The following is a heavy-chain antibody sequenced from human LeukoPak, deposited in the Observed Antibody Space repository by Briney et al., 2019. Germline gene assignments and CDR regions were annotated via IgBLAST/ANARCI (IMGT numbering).Heavy chain of an antibody. D-gene: IGHD3-22*01. CDR2: IYPGDSDT. V-gene: IGHV5-51*01. Sequence: GESLKISCKGSGYSFTSYWIGWVRPMPGKGLEWMGIIYPGDSDTRYSPSFQGQVTISADKSISTAYLQWSSLKASDTAMYYCARRSDSSGYLNYFDYWGQGTLVTVSS. J-gene: IGHJ4*02. CDR3: ARRSDSSGYLNYFDY. CDR1: GYSFTSYW.